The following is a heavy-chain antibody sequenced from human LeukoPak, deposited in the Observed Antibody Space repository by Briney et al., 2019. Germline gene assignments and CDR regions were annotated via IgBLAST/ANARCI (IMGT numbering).Heavy chain of an antibody. CDR2: ISGSGHST. V-gene: IGHV3-23*01. CDR3: AKDRDTAMVLGSGSYYS. CDR1: GFTFNSYA. D-gene: IGHD3-10*01. Sequence: PGGSLRLSCAASGFTFNSYAMNWVRQAPGRGLEWVSAISGSGHSTYYADSVKGRFTISRDNSKNTLYLQMNSLRAEDTAVYYCAKDRDTAMVLGSGSYYSWGQGTLVTVSS. J-gene: IGHJ4*02.